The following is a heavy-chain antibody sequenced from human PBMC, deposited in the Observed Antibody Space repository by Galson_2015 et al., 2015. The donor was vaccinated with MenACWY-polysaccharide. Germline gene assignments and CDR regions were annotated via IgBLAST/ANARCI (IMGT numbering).Heavy chain of an antibody. CDR2: IFYSGNT. CDR1: GSSIGSGDDYY. J-gene: IGHJ5*02. CDR3: ARANGGLGFGEA. Sequence: TLSLTCTVSGSSIGSGDDYYWTWIRQRPGKCLEWIGYIFYSGNTYYNPSLKSRVIISQDTSKNQCSLNLSSVTAADTAVDYRARANGGLGFGEAWGQGSLVTVTS. D-gene: IGHD3-10*01. V-gene: IGHV4-31*03.